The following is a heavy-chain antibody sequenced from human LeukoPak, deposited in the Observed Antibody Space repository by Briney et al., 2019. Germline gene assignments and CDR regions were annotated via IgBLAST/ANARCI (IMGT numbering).Heavy chain of an antibody. CDR2: IYYSGST. Sequence: SETLSLTCTVSVGSLSSSIYYCGWIRQPPGKGLECIGIIYYSGSTYYNPSLKSRVTISVDTSKNQFSLKLSSVTAADTAVYYCARLSFYYDSSGYYSGFDYWGKGNLVSVSS. J-gene: IGHJ4*02. CDR3: ARLSFYYDSSGYYSGFDY. V-gene: IGHV4-39*07. CDR1: VGSLSSSIYY. D-gene: IGHD3-22*01.